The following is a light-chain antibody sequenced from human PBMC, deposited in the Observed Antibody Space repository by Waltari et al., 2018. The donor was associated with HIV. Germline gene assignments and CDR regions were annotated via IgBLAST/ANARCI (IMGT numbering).Light chain of an antibody. V-gene: IGKV1-5*03. CDR2: RAS. Sequence: DVQMTQSPSNLSASVGDTAVITCRASQSIDNWLAWYLQKPGRAPKLLVSRASILESGVSSRFSGSGSGTEFTLTIRSLQPDDVGTYYCQQYSTHYGFGQGTRVE. J-gene: IGKJ2*01. CDR3: QQYSTHYG. CDR1: QSIDNW.